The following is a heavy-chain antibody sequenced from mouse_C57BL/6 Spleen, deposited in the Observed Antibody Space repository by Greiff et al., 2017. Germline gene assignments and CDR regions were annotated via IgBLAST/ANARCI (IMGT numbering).Heavy chain of an antibody. J-gene: IGHJ2*01. V-gene: IGHV1-52*01. D-gene: IGHD1-1*01. CDR1: GYTFTSYW. Sequence: QVQLQQPGAELVRPGSSVKLSCKASGYTFTSYWMHWVKQRPIQGLEWIGNIDPSDSETHYNQKFKDKATLTVDKSSSTAYMQLSSLTSEDSAVYYCARNYYGSSYLDYWGQGTTLTVSS. CDR2: IDPSDSET. CDR3: ARNYYGSSYLDY.